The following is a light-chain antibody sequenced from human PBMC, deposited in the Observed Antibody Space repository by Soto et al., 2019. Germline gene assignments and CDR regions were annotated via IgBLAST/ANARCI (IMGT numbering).Light chain of an antibody. CDR3: QQYYSTPPT. J-gene: IGKJ1*01. CDR1: QSVLYSSNNKNY. V-gene: IGKV4-1*01. Sequence: DIVMTQSPDSLAVSLGERATINCKSSQSVLYSSNNKNYLAWYQQKPGQPPKLLIYWASTRESGVPDRFSGSGSGTDFTLHISRLQAEDVAVYYCQQYYSTPPTFGQGTKVEIK. CDR2: WAS.